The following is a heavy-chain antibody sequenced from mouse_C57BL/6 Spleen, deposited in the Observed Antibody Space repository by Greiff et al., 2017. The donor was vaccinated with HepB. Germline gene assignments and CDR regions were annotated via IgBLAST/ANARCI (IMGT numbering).Heavy chain of an antibody. CDR3: ARHYYGSSLYAMDY. J-gene: IGHJ4*01. D-gene: IGHD1-1*01. V-gene: IGHV1-26*01. CDR1: GYTFTDYY. CDR2: INPNNGGT. Sequence: EVKLQQSGPELVKPGASVKISCKASGYTFTDYYMNWVKQSHGKSLEWIGDINPNNGGTSYNQKFKGKATLTVDKSSSTAYMELRSLTSEDSAVYYCARHYYGSSLYAMDYWGQGTSVTVSS.